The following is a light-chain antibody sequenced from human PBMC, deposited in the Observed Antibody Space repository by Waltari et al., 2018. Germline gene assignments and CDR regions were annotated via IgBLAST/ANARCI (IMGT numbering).Light chain of an antibody. CDR3: QQRHDWPLN. CDR1: QGVRSY. V-gene: IGKV3-11*01. J-gene: IGKJ4*01. Sequence: EILLTQSPVTLSVSQGERATLSCKASQGVRSYLALYQQKPGQAPRLLIYDASNRTSGIPARFSGSGSGTDFTLTIINVEPEDFAVYYCQQRHDWPLNFGGGTKLEIK. CDR2: DAS.